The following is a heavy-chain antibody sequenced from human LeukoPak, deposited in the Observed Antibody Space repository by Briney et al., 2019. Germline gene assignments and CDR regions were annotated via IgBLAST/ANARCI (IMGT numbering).Heavy chain of an antibody. D-gene: IGHD3-3*01. V-gene: IGHV3-73*01. Sequence: GGSLRLSCAASGFTFSGSAMHWVRQASGKGLEWVGRIRSKANSYATAYAASVKGRFTISRDDSKNTAYLQMNSLKTEDTAVYYCTTRGSSLEWLLSKPASFDYWGQGTLVTVSS. J-gene: IGHJ4*02. CDR2: IRSKANSYAT. CDR3: TTRGSSLEWLLSKPASFDY. CDR1: GFTFSGSA.